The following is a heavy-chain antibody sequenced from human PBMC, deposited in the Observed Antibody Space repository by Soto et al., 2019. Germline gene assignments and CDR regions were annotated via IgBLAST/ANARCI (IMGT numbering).Heavy chain of an antibody. CDR1: GGTFSSYA. CDR3: ARGIAAAGPSWRNDY. D-gene: IGHD6-13*01. Sequence: ASVKVSCKASGGTFSSYAISWVRQAPGQGLEWMGGIIPIFGTANYAQKFQGRVTITADESTSTAYMELSSLRSEDTAVYYCARGIAAAGPSWRNDYWGQGTLVTVSS. V-gene: IGHV1-69*13. J-gene: IGHJ4*02. CDR2: IIPIFGTA.